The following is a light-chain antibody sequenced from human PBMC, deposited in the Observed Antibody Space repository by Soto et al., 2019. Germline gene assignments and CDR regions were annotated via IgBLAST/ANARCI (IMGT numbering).Light chain of an antibody. J-gene: IGKJ1*01. Sequence: AIQMTQSPSSLSASVGDRVTITCRASQGIRNDLGWYQQKPGKAPNLLIYAASSLQSGVPSRFSGSGSGTDVTLTISSLQPEDCETYDCLQDYNYPRTFGQGTKVDIK. V-gene: IGKV1-6*01. CDR3: LQDYNYPRT. CDR2: AAS. CDR1: QGIRND.